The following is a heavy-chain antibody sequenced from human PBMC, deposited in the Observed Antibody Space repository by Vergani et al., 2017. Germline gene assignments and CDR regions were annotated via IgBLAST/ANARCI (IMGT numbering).Heavy chain of an antibody. CDR1: GDSIISRSYY. V-gene: IGHV4-39*01. J-gene: IGHJ2*01. Sequence: QMQLQESGPGLVKASETLSLTCTVSGDSIISRSYYWGWIRQPPGKGLEWIGSIYNSGNGDSSSSLKSRVTISADTSKNQFSLRLTSVTAADTAVYYCARVKYYSDSTSHFRGRYFDVWGRGTLVTVPS. D-gene: IGHD3-16*01. CDR2: IYNSGNG. CDR3: ARVKYYSDSTSHFRGRYFDV.